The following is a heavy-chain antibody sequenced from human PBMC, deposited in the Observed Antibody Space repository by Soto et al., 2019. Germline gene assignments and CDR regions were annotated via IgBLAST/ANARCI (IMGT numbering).Heavy chain of an antibody. Sequence: PXATLCLTCAVYGGSFSGYYWSWMRQPPGKGLEWIGEINHSGSTNYNPSLKSRVTISVDTSKNQFSLKLSSVTAADTAVYYCARERGYSYGILYYYYGMDVWGQGTTVTVSS. CDR3: ARERGYSYGILYYYYGMDV. CDR1: GGSFSGYY. CDR2: INHSGST. J-gene: IGHJ6*02. V-gene: IGHV4-34*01. D-gene: IGHD5-18*01.